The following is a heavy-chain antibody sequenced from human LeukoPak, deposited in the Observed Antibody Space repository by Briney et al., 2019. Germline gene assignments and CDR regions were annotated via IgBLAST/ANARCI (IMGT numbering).Heavy chain of an antibody. J-gene: IGHJ3*02. CDR2: INPNSGGT. CDR1: GYTFIDYY. V-gene: IGHV1-2*02. Sequence: GASVKVSCKASGYTFIDYYIHWVRQAPGQGLEWMGWINPNSGGTDYEQKFQGRVTMTRDTSISTAYMELSRLRSDDTGVYYCARGRGAVTDSDDAFEIWGQGTMVTVSS. D-gene: IGHD6-19*01. CDR3: ARGRGAVTDSDDAFEI.